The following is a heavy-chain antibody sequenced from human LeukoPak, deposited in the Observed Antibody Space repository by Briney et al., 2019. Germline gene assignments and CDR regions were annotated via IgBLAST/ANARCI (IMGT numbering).Heavy chain of an antibody. CDR3: ARAIGATMIVVALFDY. CDR2: IYYSGST. J-gene: IGHJ4*02. V-gene: IGHV4-39*01. CDR1: GGSISSSSYY. Sequence: SETLSLTCTVSGGSISSSSYYWGWIRQPPGKGLEWIGSIYYSGSTYYNPSLKSRVTISVDTSKNQFSLKLSSVTAADTAAYYCARAIGATMIVVALFDYWGQGTLVTVSS. D-gene: IGHD3-22*01.